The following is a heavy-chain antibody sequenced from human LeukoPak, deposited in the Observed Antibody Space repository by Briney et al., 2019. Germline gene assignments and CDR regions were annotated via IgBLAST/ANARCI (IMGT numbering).Heavy chain of an antibody. D-gene: IGHD3-22*01. J-gene: IGHJ4*02. Sequence: PGGSLRLSCVASGFRFSSYAMSWVRQAPGKGLEWVSGLTDTSGDTYYADSVRGRFTISRDNSKNTLYLQMNSLRADDSAVYYCANPRSSSRRGNTAIVFTGDFDYWGQGTLATVSS. CDR2: LTDTSGDT. CDR3: ANPRSSSRRGNTAIVFTGDFDY. CDR1: GFRFSSYA. V-gene: IGHV3-23*01.